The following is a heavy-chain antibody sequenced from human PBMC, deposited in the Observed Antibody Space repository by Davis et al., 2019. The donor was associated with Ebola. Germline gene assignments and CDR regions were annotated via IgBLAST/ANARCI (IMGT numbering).Heavy chain of an antibody. D-gene: IGHD3-3*01. J-gene: IGHJ5*02. Sequence: GGSLRLSCAASGFTLSSYTVDWVRQAPGKGLEWVSSITTGSTNTYYVDSVKGRFTISRDNAKNSVYLEMSSLRVEDTAVYYCARQQGFLEWIRFDPWGQGTLVIVSS. V-gene: IGHV3-21*01. CDR2: ITTGSTNT. CDR1: GFTLSSYT. CDR3: ARQQGFLEWIRFDP.